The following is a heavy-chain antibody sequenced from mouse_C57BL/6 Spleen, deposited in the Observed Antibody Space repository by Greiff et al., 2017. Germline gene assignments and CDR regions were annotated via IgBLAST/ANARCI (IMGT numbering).Heavy chain of an antibody. D-gene: IGHD2-3*01. V-gene: IGHV1-43*01. CDR3: AKIYDGYYGITSWFAY. J-gene: IGHJ3*01. Sequence: EVQLQQSGPELVKPGASVKISCKASGYSFTGYYMHWVKQSSEKSLEWIGEINPSTGGTSYNQKFKGKATLTVDKSSSTAYMQLKGLTSEDSAVYYCAKIYDGYYGITSWFAYWGQGTLVTVSA. CDR1: GYSFTGYY. CDR2: INPSTGGT.